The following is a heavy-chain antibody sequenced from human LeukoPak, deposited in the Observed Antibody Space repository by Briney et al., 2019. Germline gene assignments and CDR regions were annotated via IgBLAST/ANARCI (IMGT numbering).Heavy chain of an antibody. V-gene: IGHV1-18*01. Sequence: ASVKVSCKASGYPFSSYGISWVRQAPGQGLEWSGWINSYNGNTTFAQKFQGRVTMTTDTSTSTAYMELRSLRSDDTAVYYCARDQGRSMTGDYWGQGTLVTVSS. D-gene: IGHD2/OR15-2a*01. CDR2: INSYNGNT. CDR3: ARDQGRSMTGDY. J-gene: IGHJ4*02. CDR1: GYPFSSYG.